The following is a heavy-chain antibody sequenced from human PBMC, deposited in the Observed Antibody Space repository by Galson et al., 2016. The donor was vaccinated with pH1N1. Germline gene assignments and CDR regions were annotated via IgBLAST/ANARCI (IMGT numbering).Heavy chain of an antibody. Sequence: SLRLSCAASGFIFSDYSMTWVRQAPGAGLEWVANIKHDASEKYYVDSVKGRFTISRDNAKKSLYLEMGSLRAEDTAVSYCARDLGSTGYLKYWGQGILVIVSA. V-gene: IGHV3-7*03. J-gene: IGHJ1*01. CDR1: GFIFSDYS. CDR3: ARDLGSTGYLKY. D-gene: IGHD3-9*01. CDR2: IKHDASEK.